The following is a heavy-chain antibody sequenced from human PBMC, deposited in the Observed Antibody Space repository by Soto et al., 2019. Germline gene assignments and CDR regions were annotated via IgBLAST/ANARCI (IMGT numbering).Heavy chain of an antibody. V-gene: IGHV4-34*01. CDR3: ARAGGRKWELRWFDP. Sequence: SETLSLTCAVYGGSFIGYYCICSRHPPFKGLEWIVEINHSGSTNYNPSLKSRVTISVDTSKNQFSLKLSSVTAADTAVYYCARAGGRKWELRWFDPWGQGTLVTVSS. CDR1: GGSFIGYY. J-gene: IGHJ5*02. CDR2: INHSGST. D-gene: IGHD1-26*01.